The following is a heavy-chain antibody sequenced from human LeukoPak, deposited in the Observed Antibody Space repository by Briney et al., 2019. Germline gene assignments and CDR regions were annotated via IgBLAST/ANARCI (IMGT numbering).Heavy chain of an antibody. CDR3: ARLGYYDSSGYWRPDAFDI. CDR1: GYSFTSYW. Sequence: GASLKISCKGSGYSFTSYWIGWVRQMPGKGLEWMGIIYPGDSDTRYSPSFQGQVTISADKSISTAYLQWSSLKASDTAMYYCARLGYYDSSGYWRPDAFDIWGQGTMVTVSS. CDR2: IYPGDSDT. V-gene: IGHV5-51*01. D-gene: IGHD3-22*01. J-gene: IGHJ3*02.